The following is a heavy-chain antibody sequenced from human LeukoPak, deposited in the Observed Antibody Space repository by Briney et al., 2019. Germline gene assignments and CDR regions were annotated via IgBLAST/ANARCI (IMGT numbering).Heavy chain of an antibody. J-gene: IGHJ4*02. Sequence: ASVKVSCKASGYTFTGYYMHWVRQAPGQGLEWMGWINPNSGVTNYAQKFQGRVTMTRDTSISTAYMELSRLRSDDTAVYYCARALDSGYPVWDCWGQGTLVTVSS. CDR3: ARALDSGYPVWDC. CDR2: INPNSGVT. V-gene: IGHV1-2*02. CDR1: GYTFTGYY. D-gene: IGHD5-12*01.